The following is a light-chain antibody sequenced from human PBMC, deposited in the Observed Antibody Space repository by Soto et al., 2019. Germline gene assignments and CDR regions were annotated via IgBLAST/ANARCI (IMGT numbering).Light chain of an antibody. CDR3: SSYTSSSTLGV. J-gene: IGLJ3*02. CDR2: EVS. V-gene: IGLV2-14*02. CDR1: SSDVGSYNL. Sequence: QSALTQPASVSGSPGQSITISCTGTSSDVGSYNLVSWYQKYPGKAPKLMIYEVSNRPSGVSNRFSGSKSGNTASLTISGLQAEDEADYYCSSYTSSSTLGVFGGGTKLTVL.